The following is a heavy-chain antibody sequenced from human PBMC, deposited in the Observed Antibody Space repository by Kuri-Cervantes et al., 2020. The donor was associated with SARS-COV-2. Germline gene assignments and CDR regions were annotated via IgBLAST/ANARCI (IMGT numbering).Heavy chain of an antibody. CDR2: IYYSGST. J-gene: IGHJ6*02. CDR1: GGSISSRSYC. CDR3: ARQGGYYGMDV. Sequence: GSLRLSCSVSGGSISSRSYCRGWIRQPPGKGLEWIGSIYYSGSTNYNPALKSRVTISVDTSTNQFFLNLTSVTAADTAVYYCARQGGYYGMDVWGQGTTVTVSS. D-gene: IGHD3-22*01. V-gene: IGHV4-39*01.